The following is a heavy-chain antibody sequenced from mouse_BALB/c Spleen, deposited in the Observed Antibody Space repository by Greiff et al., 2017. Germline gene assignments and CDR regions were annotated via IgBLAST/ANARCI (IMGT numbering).Heavy chain of an antibody. D-gene: IGHD4-1*01. Sequence: QVQLQQSGAELAKPGASVKMSCKASGYTFTSYWMHWVKQRPGQGLEWIGYINPSTGYTEYNQKFKDKATLTADKSSSTAYMQLSSLTSEDSAVYYCARANWEAMDYWGQGTSVTVSS. CDR3: ARANWEAMDY. CDR2: INPSTGYT. J-gene: IGHJ4*01. V-gene: IGHV1-7*01. CDR1: GYTFTSYW.